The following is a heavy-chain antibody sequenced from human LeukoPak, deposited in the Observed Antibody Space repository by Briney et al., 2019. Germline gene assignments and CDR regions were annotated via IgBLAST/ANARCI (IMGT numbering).Heavy chain of an antibody. V-gene: IGHV1-8*01. Sequence: ASVKVSCKASGYTFTSYDINWVRQATGQGLEWIGWMNPNSGNTGYAQKFQGRVTMTRNTSISTAYMELSSLRSEDTAVYYCARGAKSGYDIYYYYYYMDVWGKGTTVTISS. CDR2: MNPNSGNT. D-gene: IGHD3-22*01. CDR3: ARGAKSGYDIYYYYYYMDV. CDR1: GYTFTSYD. J-gene: IGHJ6*03.